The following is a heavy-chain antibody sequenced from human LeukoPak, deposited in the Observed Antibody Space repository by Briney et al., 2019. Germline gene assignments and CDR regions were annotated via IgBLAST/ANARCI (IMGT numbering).Heavy chain of an antibody. CDR3: ARDRSVTPVRRNYFDY. V-gene: IGHV3-23*01. D-gene: IGHD4-17*01. CDR1: EFTFSSYS. Sequence: GGSLRLSCAASEFTFSSYSMSWVRQAPGKGLGWVSSISSSGGVPYYADSVKGRFTISRDNSKNTLYLQMNSLRAEDTAVYYCARDRSVTPVRRNYFDYWGQGTLVTVSS. J-gene: IGHJ4*02. CDR2: ISSSGGVP.